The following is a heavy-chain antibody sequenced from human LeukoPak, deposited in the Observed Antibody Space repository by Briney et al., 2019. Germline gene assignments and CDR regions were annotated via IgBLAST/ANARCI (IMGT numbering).Heavy chain of an antibody. CDR3: ARERRVGATPFDP. J-gene: IGHJ5*02. Sequence: ASVKVSCKASGYTFTGCYMHWVRQAPGQGLEWMGWINPNSGGANYAQKFQGRVTMTRDTSISTAYMELSRLRSDDTAVYYCARERRVGATPFDPWGQGTLVTVSS. CDR1: GYTFTGCY. V-gene: IGHV1-2*02. CDR2: INPNSGGA. D-gene: IGHD1-26*01.